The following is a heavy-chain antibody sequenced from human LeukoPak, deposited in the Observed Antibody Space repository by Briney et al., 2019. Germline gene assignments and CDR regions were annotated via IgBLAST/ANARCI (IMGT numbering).Heavy chain of an antibody. CDR3: ARYRFVVGATDSFDM. CDR2: ISYTSETK. J-gene: IGHJ3*02. Sequence: PGGSLRLSCAASGFPFDEYAMHWIRQAPGKGLEWVSGISYTSETKGYVDSVKGRFTISRGNSKNSLYLQMNSLRAEDTAVYYCARYRFVVGATDSFDMWGQGTTVTVSS. CDR1: GFPFDEYA. V-gene: IGHV3-9*01. D-gene: IGHD1-26*01.